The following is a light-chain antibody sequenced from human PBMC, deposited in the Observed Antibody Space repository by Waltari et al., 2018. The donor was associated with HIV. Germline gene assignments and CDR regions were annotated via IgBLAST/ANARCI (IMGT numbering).Light chain of an antibody. V-gene: IGKV3-20*01. CDR2: GAS. CDR3: QQYSIAPWT. Sequence: LSLSPGERATLSCRASQTVDRNCLAWYQQTPGQAPRLLIYGASSRATGVPDRFSGSGSGTDFTLTISRLEPEDFAVFYCQQYSIAPWTFGQGTKVEV. J-gene: IGKJ1*01. CDR1: QTVDRNC.